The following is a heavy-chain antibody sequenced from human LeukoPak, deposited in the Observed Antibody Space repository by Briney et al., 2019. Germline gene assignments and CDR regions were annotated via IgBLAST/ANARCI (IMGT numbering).Heavy chain of an antibody. D-gene: IGHD3-10*01. CDR3: ARATGPGTYAY. CDR1: GYTFTGYY. J-gene: IGHJ4*02. CDR2: IDPNSGGT. Sequence: ASVKVSCKASGYTFTGYYLHWVRLAPGQGLEWMGWIDPNSGGTNYAQKFQGRVTMTRDTSISTAYMELSWLRSDDAAVYYCARATGPGTYAYWGQGTQVTVSS. V-gene: IGHV1-2*02.